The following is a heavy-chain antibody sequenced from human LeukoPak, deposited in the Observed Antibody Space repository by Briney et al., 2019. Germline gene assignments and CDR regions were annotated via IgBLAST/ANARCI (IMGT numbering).Heavy chain of an antibody. V-gene: IGHV1-46*01. Sequence: ASVKVSCKASGYTFTSYYVHWVRQAPGQGLEWMGIINPSGGSTSYAQKFQGRVTMTRDTSTSTVYMELSSLRSEDTAVYYCARPLVGATSYYGMDVWGQGTTVTVSS. CDR3: ARPLVGATSYYGMDV. CDR2: INPSGGST. D-gene: IGHD1-26*01. CDR1: GYTFTSYY. J-gene: IGHJ6*02.